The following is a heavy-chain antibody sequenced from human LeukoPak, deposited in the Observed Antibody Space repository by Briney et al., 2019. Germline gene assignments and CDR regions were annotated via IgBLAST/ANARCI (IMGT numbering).Heavy chain of an antibody. CDR2: INYLGST. CDR3: ARIPLVWSSPKGAFDI. CDR1: GDSISSRSHY. V-gene: IGHV4-39*07. J-gene: IGHJ3*02. D-gene: IGHD3-10*01. Sequence: PSETLSLTCTVSGDSISSRSHYWGWIRQPPGKGLEWIGSINYLGSTNYNPSLKSRVTISVDKSKNQFSLKVSSVTAADTAVYYCARIPLVWSSPKGAFDIWGQGTMVTVSS.